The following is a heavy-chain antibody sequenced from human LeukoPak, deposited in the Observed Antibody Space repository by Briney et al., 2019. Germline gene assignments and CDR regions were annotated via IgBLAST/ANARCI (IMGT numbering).Heavy chain of an antibody. Sequence: PGRSLRLSCAASGFTFSSYGMHWVRQAPGKGLEWVAVIWYDGSNKYYADSAKGRFTISRDSSKNTLYLQMNSLRAEDTAVYYCAKVGYYMDVWGKGTTVTVSS. CDR3: AKVGYYMDV. V-gene: IGHV3-33*06. CDR2: IWYDGSNK. CDR1: GFTFSSYG. J-gene: IGHJ6*03.